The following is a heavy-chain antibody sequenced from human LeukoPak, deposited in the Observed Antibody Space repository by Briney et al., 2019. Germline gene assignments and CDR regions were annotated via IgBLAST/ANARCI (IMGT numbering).Heavy chain of an antibody. J-gene: IGHJ4*02. CDR1: GGSISSYY. D-gene: IGHD3-3*01. CDR2: IYYSGST. V-gene: IGHV4-59*01. Sequence: PSETLSLTCTVSGGSISSYYWSWIRQPPGKGLEWIGYIYYSGSTNYNPSLKSRVTISVDTSKNQFSLKLSSVTAADTAVYYCARETEWQIDYWGQGTLVTVSS. CDR3: ARETEWQIDY.